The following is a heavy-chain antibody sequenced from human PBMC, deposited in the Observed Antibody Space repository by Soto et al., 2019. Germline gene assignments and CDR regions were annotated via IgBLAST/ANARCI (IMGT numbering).Heavy chain of an antibody. D-gene: IGHD2-21*02. CDR3: AADPYCGGDCYFDY. J-gene: IGHJ4*02. Sequence: SVKVSCKASGGTFSSYAISWVRQAPGQGLEWMGGIIPIFGTANYAQKFQGRVTITADKSTSTAYMELSSLRSEDTALYYCAADPYCGGDCYFDYWGQGIMVTVSS. CDR1: GGTFSSYA. CDR2: IIPIFGTA. V-gene: IGHV1-69*06.